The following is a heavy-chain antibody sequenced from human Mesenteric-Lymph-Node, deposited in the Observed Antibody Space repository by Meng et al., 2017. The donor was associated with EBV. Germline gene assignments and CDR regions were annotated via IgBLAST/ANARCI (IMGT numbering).Heavy chain of an antibody. CDR2: IYWDDDK. Sequence: QITLNESGPTLVKATQTLPLTCTFSEVSLSTNGVGVGWIRQPPGKALEWLALIYWDDDKRYSPSLKSRLTINKDTSKNEVVLTMTNMDRVDTATYYCAHSRNYYGSGTYTFDYWSQGTLVTVSS. CDR1: EVSLSTNGVG. D-gene: IGHD3-10*01. CDR3: AHSRNYYGSGTYTFDY. J-gene: IGHJ4*02. V-gene: IGHV2-5*02.